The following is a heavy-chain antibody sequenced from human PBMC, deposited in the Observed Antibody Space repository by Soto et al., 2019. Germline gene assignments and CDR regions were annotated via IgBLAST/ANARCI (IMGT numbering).Heavy chain of an antibody. D-gene: IGHD6-13*01. J-gene: IGHJ6*02. V-gene: IGHV3-30-3*01. CDR3: ARGKQQLVTYYYYGMDV. CDR2: ISYDGSNK. CDR1: GFTFSSYA. Sequence: GGSLRLSCAASGFTFSSYAMHWVRQAPGKGLEWVAVISYDGSNKYYADSVKGRFTISRDNSKNTLYLQMNSLRAEDTAVYYCARGKQQLVTYYYYGMDVWGQGTTVTVSS.